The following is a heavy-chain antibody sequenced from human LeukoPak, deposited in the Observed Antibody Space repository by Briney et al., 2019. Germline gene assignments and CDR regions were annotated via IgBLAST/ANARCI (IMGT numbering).Heavy chain of an antibody. J-gene: IGHJ4*02. D-gene: IGHD3-22*01. V-gene: IGHV3-21*01. CDR3: ARADINYYDSSGYGDY. Sequence: GGSLRLSCAASGFTFSSYSMNWVRQAPGKGLEWVSSISSSSSYIYYADSVKGRFTISRDNAKNSLYLQMNSLRAEDTAVYYCARADINYYDSSGYGDYWGQGTLATVSS. CDR2: ISSSSSYI. CDR1: GFTFSSYS.